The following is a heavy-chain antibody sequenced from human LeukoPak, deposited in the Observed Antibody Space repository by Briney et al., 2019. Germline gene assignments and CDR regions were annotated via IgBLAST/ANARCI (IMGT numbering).Heavy chain of an antibody. V-gene: IGHV3-30-3*01. Sequence: GRSLRLSCAASGFTFSSYAMHWVRQAPGKGLEWVAVISYDGSNKYYADSVKGRFTISRDNSKNTLYLQMNSLRAEDTAVYYCARDRPLGSSSDYFDYWGQGTRVTVSS. CDR3: ARDRPLGSSSDYFDY. CDR2: ISYDGSNK. D-gene: IGHD6-13*01. J-gene: IGHJ4*02. CDR1: GFTFSSYA.